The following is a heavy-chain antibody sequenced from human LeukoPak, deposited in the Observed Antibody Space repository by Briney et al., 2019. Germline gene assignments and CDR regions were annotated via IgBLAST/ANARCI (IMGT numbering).Heavy chain of an antibody. Sequence: ASVKVSCKASGYTFTGYYMHWVRQAPGQGLEWMGWINPNSGGTNYAQKFQGRVTMTRDTSISTAYMELSSLRAEDTAVYYCAKGGEYNILTGYRRSRLLGDYWGQGTLVTVSS. CDR3: AKGGEYNILTGYRRSRLLGDY. V-gene: IGHV1-2*02. CDR2: INPNSGGT. J-gene: IGHJ4*02. D-gene: IGHD3-9*01. CDR1: GYTFTGYY.